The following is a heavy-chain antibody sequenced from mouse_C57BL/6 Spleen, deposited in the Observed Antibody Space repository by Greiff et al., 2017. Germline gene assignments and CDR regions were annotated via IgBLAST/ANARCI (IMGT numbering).Heavy chain of an antibody. V-gene: IGHV2-9-1*01. CDR1: GFSLTSYA. CDR2: IWTGGGT. J-gene: IGHJ4*01. D-gene: IGHD1-1*01. CDR3: AREDGSSSYYYAMDY. Sequence: QVQLQQSGPGLVAPSQSLSITCTVSGFSLTSYAISWVRQPPGKGLEWLGVIWTGGGTTYNSALKSRLSISKENSKSQVFLKMNSLQTDDTARYYCAREDGSSSYYYAMDYWGQGTSVTVSS.